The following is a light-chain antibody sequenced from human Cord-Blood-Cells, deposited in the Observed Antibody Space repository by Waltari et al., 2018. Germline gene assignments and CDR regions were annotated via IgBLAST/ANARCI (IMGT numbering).Light chain of an antibody. CDR1: RSDVGCYTL. V-gene: IGLV2-23*03. J-gene: IGLJ2*01. Sequence: QSALTQPASVSGSPGQSFPISCTGTRSDVGCYTLVPWYQQHPGKAPKIIIYEGSKRPSGVSNRFSGSKSGNTASLTISGLQAEDEADYYCCSYAGSSTFVVFGGGTKLTVI. CDR2: EGS. CDR3: CSYAGSSTFVV.